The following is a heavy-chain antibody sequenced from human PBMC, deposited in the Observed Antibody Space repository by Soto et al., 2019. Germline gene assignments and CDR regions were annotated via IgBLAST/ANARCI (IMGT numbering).Heavy chain of an antibody. Sequence: SQTLSLTCAISWDSVSSNSTAWNWIRQSPSRGLEWLGRTYYRSKWYNDYAVSVKSRITINPDTSKNQFSLQLNSVTPEDTAVYYCARALIAVDGHLDYWGQRTQVTVSS. D-gene: IGHD6-19*01. CDR2: TYYRSKWYN. J-gene: IGHJ4*02. CDR3: ARALIAVDGHLDY. V-gene: IGHV6-1*01. CDR1: WDSVSSNSTA.